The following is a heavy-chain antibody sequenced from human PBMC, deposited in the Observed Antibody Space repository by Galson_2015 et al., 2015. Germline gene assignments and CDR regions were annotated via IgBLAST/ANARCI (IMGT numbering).Heavy chain of an antibody. Sequence: SMRLFCGASGFTFSSYGIYWVRQAPGKGLEWGAVIAADGGDKKYADSVKSRFTISRDNSKNTLYLQMNSLIAADTAVYYCSKDKNLSASGYHFDYWGQGTLVTVSS. CDR2: IAADGGDK. J-gene: IGHJ4*02. V-gene: IGHV3-30*18. CDR1: GFTFSSYG. CDR3: SKDKNLSASGYHFDY. D-gene: IGHD3-9*01.